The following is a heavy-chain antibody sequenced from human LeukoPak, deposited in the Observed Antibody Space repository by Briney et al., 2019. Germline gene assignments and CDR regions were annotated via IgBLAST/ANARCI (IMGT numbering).Heavy chain of an antibody. CDR1: GFTFSSYG. CDR3: AKDREDIVVVPAAIGY. CDR2: IRYDGSNK. Sequence: PGGSLRLSCAASGFTFSSYGMHWVRQAPGKGLEWVAFIRYDGSNKYYADFVKGRFTISRDNSKNTLYLQMNSLRAEDTAVYYCAKDREDIVVVPAAIGYWGQGTLVTVSS. D-gene: IGHD2-2*01. V-gene: IGHV3-30*02. J-gene: IGHJ4*02.